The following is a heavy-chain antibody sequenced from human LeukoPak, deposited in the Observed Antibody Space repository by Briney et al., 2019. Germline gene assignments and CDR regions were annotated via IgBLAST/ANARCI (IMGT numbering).Heavy chain of an antibody. CDR3: ARHPSGWFDP. CDR1: GGSITSTTYY. CDR2: VYYSGST. Sequence: TSETLSLTCTVSGGSITSTTYYWGWIRQPPGKGLEWIGSVYYSGSTSYTPSLKSRVTISGDTSKNQFSLKLNSVTAADSALYYCARHPSGWFDPWGQGTLVTVSS. J-gene: IGHJ5*02. D-gene: IGHD6-25*01. V-gene: IGHV4-39*01.